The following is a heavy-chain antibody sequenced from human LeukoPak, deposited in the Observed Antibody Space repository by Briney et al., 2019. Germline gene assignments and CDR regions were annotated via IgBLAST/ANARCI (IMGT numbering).Heavy chain of an antibody. D-gene: IGHD2-15*01. Sequence: PSETLSLTCTVSGGSISSSSYYWGWIRQPPGTGLEWIGSIYYSGSTYYNPSLKSRVTISVDTSKNQFSLKLSSVTAADTAVYYCARFLGYCPFDPWGQGTLVTVSS. V-gene: IGHV4-39*01. CDR1: GGSISSSSYY. CDR3: ARFLGYCPFDP. CDR2: IYYSGST. J-gene: IGHJ5*02.